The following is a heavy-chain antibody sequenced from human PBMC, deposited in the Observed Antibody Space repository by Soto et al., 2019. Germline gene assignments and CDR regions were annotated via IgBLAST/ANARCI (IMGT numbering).Heavy chain of an antibody. CDR2: INAGNGNT. CDR3: ARGGSLYWYFDL. Sequence: ASVQVSCKASGYTFTSYAVHWVRQAPGQRLEWMGWINAGNGNTKYSQKFQGRVTSTRDTSASTAYMELSSLRSEDTAVYYCARGGSLYWYFDLWGRGTLVTVSS. CDR1: GYTFTSYA. V-gene: IGHV1-3*01. J-gene: IGHJ2*01. D-gene: IGHD1-26*01.